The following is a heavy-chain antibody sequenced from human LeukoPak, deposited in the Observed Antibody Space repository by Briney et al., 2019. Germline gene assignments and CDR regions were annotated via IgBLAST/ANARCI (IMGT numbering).Heavy chain of an antibody. CDR2: INHSGST. V-gene: IGHV4-34*01. D-gene: IGHD3-10*01. CDR3: ARERRYGSGSYYNSYYYYYYGMDV. Sequence: SETLSLTCAVYGGSFSGYYWSWIRQPPGKGLEWIGEINHSGSTNYNPSLKSRVTISVDTSKNQFSLKLSSVTAADTAVYYCARERRYGSGSYYNSYYYYYYGMDVWGKGTTVTVSS. CDR1: GGSFSGYY. J-gene: IGHJ6*04.